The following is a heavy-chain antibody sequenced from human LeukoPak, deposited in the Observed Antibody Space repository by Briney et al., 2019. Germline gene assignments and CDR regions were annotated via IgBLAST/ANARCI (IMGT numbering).Heavy chain of an antibody. CDR3: AKGLPPLLWFGEFDY. CDR2: ISGSGGST. J-gene: IGHJ4*02. CDR1: GFTFSSYA. D-gene: IGHD3-10*01. Sequence: GGSLRLSCAASGFTFSSYAMSWVRRAQGKGLEGVSAISGSGGSTYYADSVKGRFTISRDNSKNTLYLQMNSLRAEDTAVYYCAKGLPPLLWFGEFDYWGQGTLVTVSS. V-gene: IGHV3-23*01.